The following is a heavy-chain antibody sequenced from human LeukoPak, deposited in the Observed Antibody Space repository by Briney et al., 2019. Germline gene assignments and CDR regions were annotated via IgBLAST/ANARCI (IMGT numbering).Heavy chain of an antibody. D-gene: IGHD3-10*01. J-gene: IGHJ4*02. CDR3: AREAVHYGSGSLDY. CDR1: GGSISSSSYY. Sequence: SETLSLTCTVSGGSISSSSYYWGWIRQPPGKGLEWIGRIHSSGSTNYSPSLKSRVTMLLDPSKNLFSLSLISVTAADTAVYYCAREAVHYGSGSLDYWGQGTLVTVSS. V-gene: IGHV4-39*07. CDR2: IHSSGST.